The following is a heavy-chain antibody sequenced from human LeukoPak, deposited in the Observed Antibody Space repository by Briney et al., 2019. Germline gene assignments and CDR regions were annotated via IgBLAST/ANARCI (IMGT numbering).Heavy chain of an antibody. Sequence: ASVKVSCKASGYAFTSYDINWVRQATGQGLEWMGWMNPNSGNTGYAQKFQGRVTMTRNTSISTAYMELSSLRSEDTAVYYCAGEGGIFGVVINWFDPWGQGTLVTVSS. CDR2: MNPNSGNT. CDR1: GYAFTSYD. V-gene: IGHV1-8*01. CDR3: AGEGGIFGVVINWFDP. J-gene: IGHJ5*02. D-gene: IGHD3-3*01.